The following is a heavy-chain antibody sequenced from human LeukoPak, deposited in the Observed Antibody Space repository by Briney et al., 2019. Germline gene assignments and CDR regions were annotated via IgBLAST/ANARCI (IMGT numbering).Heavy chain of an antibody. Sequence: GGSLRLSCAASGFIFSSYSMHWVRQAPGKGPEWLIVISYDGTNKYYVDSVKGRFTISRDTSKNTLYLQMNSLRAEDTAVNYCARDLTSYDYVWDYWGQGTLVSVSS. CDR3: ARDLTSYDYVWDY. D-gene: IGHD3-16*01. CDR2: ISYDGTNK. J-gene: IGHJ4*02. CDR1: GFIFSSYS. V-gene: IGHV3-30*14.